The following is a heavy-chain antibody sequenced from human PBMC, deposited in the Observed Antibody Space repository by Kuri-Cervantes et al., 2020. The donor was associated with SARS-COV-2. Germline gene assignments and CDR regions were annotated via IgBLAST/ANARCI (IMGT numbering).Heavy chain of an antibody. CDR1: GDSFSSYS. Sequence: ASVKVSCKASGDSFSSYSFNWVRQAPGQGLEWMGWINPNSGGTNYAQKFQGRVTMTRDTSISTAYMELRSLRSEDTAVYHCARGVLYYYMDVWGKGTTVTVSS. D-gene: IGHD3-10*01. CDR3: ARGVLYYYMDV. CDR2: INPNSGGT. V-gene: IGHV1-2*02. J-gene: IGHJ6*03.